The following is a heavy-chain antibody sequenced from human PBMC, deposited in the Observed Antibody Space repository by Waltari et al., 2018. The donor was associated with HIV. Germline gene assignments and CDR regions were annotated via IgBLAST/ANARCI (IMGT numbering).Heavy chain of an antibody. CDR2: ISSSSSTI. D-gene: IGHD6-19*01. V-gene: IGHV3-48*04. Sequence: EVQLVESGGGLVQPGGSLRLSCAASGFTFSSYSMNWVRQAPGKGLEWVSYISSSSSTIYYADSVKGRFTISRDNAKNSLYLQMNSLRAEDTAVYYCARGGSGWYGESAFDIWGQGTMVTVSS. J-gene: IGHJ3*02. CDR1: GFTFSSYS. CDR3: ARGGSGWYGESAFDI.